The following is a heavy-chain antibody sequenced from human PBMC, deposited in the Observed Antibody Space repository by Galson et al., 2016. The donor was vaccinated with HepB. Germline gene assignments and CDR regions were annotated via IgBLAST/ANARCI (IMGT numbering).Heavy chain of an antibody. V-gene: IGHV6-1*01. Sequence: CAIPGDSVSSNSVTWYWIRQSPSRGLEWLGRTYYRSKWYNDYAVSVKSRMTINPDTSKNQFSLQLNSVTPEDTAVYYCARRGSKEKGYFDLWGRGTLVTVYS. J-gene: IGHJ2*01. CDR3: ARRGSKEKGYFDL. CDR1: GDSVSSNSVT. D-gene: IGHD6-13*01. CDR2: TYYRSKWYN.